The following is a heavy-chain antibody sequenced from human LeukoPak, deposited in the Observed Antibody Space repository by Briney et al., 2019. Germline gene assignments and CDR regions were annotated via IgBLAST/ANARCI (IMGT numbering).Heavy chain of an antibody. Sequence: GRSLRLSCAASGFTFSSYGMHWVRQAPGKGLEWVAVIWYDGSNKYYADSVKGRFTISRDNSKNTLYLQMNSLRAEDTAVYYCARAKGRSPLFDYWGQGTLVTVSS. J-gene: IGHJ4*02. CDR1: GFTFSSYG. CDR2: IWYDGSNK. D-gene: IGHD6-13*01. V-gene: IGHV3-33*01. CDR3: ARAKGRSPLFDY.